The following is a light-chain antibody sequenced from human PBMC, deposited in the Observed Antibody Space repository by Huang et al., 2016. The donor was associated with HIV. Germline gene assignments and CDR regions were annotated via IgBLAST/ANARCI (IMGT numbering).Light chain of an antibody. J-gene: IGKJ1*01. V-gene: IGKV3-15*01. CDR3: QQYNNWPWT. CDR1: QSVSSN. Sequence: EKVMTQSPATLSVSPGERATLSCRASQSVSSNLAWYQQKPGQAPRLLMYGASTRATCIPARFRGSGSGTEFTLTISSLQSEDFAVYYCQQYNNWPWTFGQGTKVEIK. CDR2: GAS.